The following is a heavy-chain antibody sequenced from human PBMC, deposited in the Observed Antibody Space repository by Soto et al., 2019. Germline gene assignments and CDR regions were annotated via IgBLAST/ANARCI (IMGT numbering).Heavy chain of an antibody. CDR3: ANSVLEDAFDI. CDR1: GFNCSDYG. D-gene: IGHD3-16*01. Sequence: PGGPLRLSCAASGFNCSDYGVHWVRQAPGKGLEWVALICGDGGNKYYEDSVKGRFTISRDNSKNTLYLQMNSLRAEDTAVYYCANSVLEDAFDIWGQGTMVTVSS. J-gene: IGHJ3*02. CDR2: ICGDGGNK. V-gene: IGHV3-33*08.